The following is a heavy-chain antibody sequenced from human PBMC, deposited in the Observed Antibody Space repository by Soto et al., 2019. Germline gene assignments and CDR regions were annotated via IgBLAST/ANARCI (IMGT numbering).Heavy chain of an antibody. D-gene: IGHD6-13*01. CDR1: GFTFNSYV. J-gene: IGHJ4*02. CDR3: ANNSSATGVFDH. CDR2: ISGSGGST. Sequence: EVQLLESGGGLVQPGGSLRLSCAASGFTFNSYVISWVRQAPGKGLEWVSGISGSGGSTYYADSVKGRFTISRDNSKNTLYRQMNSLRADDSALYYCANNSSATGVFDHWGQGSLVTVSS. V-gene: IGHV3-23*01.